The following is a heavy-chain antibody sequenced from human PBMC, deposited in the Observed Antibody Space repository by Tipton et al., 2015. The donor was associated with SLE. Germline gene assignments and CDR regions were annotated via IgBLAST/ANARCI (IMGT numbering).Heavy chain of an antibody. V-gene: IGHV4-4*07. CDR3: ARVGVMSTFGGIIGDWFDP. CDR2: IYTSGST. CDR1: GGSITSYY. J-gene: IGHJ5*02. Sequence: TLSLTCTVSGGSITSYYWSWIRQPAGKRLEWIGRIYTSGSTNYNPSLKSRVTMSVDTSKNQFSLKLSSVTAADTAVYYCARVGVMSTFGGIIGDWFDPWGQGTLVTVSS. D-gene: IGHD3-16*02.